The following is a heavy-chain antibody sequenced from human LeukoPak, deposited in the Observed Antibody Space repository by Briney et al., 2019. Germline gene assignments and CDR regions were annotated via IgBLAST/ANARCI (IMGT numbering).Heavy chain of an antibody. CDR2: INTDGSNT. CDR1: GFIFSSYW. Sequence: GGSLRLSCAASGFIFSSYWMHWVRQAPGKGLVWVSRINTDGSNTIYADSVKGRFTISGDNAKNMLYLQVNSLRAEDTAVYYCARGEEYLGQGRPFDIWGQGTMVTVSS. CDR3: ARGEEYLGQGRPFDI. V-gene: IGHV3-74*01. D-gene: IGHD3-16*01. J-gene: IGHJ3*02.